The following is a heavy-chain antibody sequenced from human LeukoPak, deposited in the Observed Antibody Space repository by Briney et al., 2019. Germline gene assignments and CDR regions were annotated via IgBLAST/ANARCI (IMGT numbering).Heavy chain of an antibody. Sequence: MSSETLSLTCTVSGGSISSSSYYWGWTRQPPGKGLEWIGSIYYSGSTYYNPSLKSRVTISVDTSKNQFSLKLSSVTAADTAVYYCARLGTVGAMGYYYYGMDVWGQGTTVTVSS. V-gene: IGHV4-39*01. D-gene: IGHD1-26*01. CDR2: IYYSGST. CDR1: GGSISSSSYY. J-gene: IGHJ6*02. CDR3: ARLGTVGAMGYYYYGMDV.